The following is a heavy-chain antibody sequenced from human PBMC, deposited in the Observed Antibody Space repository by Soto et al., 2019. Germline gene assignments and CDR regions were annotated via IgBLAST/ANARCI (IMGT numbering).Heavy chain of an antibody. V-gene: IGHV3-48*03. CDR3: ATKVYGTTYFGY. D-gene: IGHD1-7*01. CDR1: GFTLSSYE. CDR2: IGNSGSPI. J-gene: IGHJ4*02. Sequence: EVELVESGGGLVKPGGSLRLSCAASGFTLSSYEMNWVRQAPGKGLEWVSYIGNSGSPIFYAGSVKGRFTISRDNAKNSLYLQMDSLRAEDTAIYFCATKVYGTTYFGYWGLGTLVTVSS.